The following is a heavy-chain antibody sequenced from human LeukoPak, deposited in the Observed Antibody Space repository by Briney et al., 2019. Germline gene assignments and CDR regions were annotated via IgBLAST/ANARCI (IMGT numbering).Heavy chain of an antibody. Sequence: SQTLSLTCAISGDSVSSNSATWHWIRQSPSRGLEWLGRTYYRSKWYNDYGTSVKSRLTINPETSKNQFSLQLNSVTPEDTAAYYCARGHYDSRGYFGGMDVWGQGTTVTVSS. V-gene: IGHV6-1*01. CDR2: TYYRSKWYN. D-gene: IGHD3-22*01. CDR3: ARGHYDSRGYFGGMDV. CDR1: GDSVSSNSAT. J-gene: IGHJ6*02.